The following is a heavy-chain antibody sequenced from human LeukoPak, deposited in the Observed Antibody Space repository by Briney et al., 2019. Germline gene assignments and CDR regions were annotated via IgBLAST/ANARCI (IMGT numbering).Heavy chain of an antibody. D-gene: IGHD2-15*01. CDR3: ARADVGYCSGGSCYLDY. Sequence: GESLRLSCAASGFTFSSYWMSWVRQAPGKGLEWVANIKQDGSEKYYVDSVKGRFTISRDNAKNSLYLQMNSLRAEDTAVYYCARADVGYCSGGSCYLDYWGQGTLVTVSS. CDR1: GFTFSSYW. V-gene: IGHV3-7*05. J-gene: IGHJ4*02. CDR2: IKQDGSEK.